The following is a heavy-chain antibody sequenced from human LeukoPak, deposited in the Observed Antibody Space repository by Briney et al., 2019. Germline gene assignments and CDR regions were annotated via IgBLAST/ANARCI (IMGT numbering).Heavy chain of an antibody. CDR3: ARVRWELRRISAFDI. J-gene: IGHJ3*02. D-gene: IGHD1-26*01. Sequence: VASVKVSCKASGGTFSSYAISWVRQAPGQGLEWMGRIIPIFGTANYAQKFQGRVTITTDESTSTAYMELSSLRSEDTAVYYCARVRWELRRISAFDIWGQGTMVTVPS. V-gene: IGHV1-69*05. CDR1: GGTFSSYA. CDR2: IIPIFGTA.